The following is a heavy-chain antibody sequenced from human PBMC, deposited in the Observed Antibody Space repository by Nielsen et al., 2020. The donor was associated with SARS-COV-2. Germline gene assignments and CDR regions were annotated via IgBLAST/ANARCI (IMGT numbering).Heavy chain of an antibody. CDR1: GGSIGSYY. D-gene: IGHD6-13*01. J-gene: IGHJ4*02. CDR2: IYYTGTT. Sequence: SETLSLTCTVSGGSIGSYYWSWIRQPPGKGLEWIGYIYYTGTTKYNPSLKSRVTISVDTSKNQFSLKLNSVTAADTAVYYCARASYSSNWGLTFDYWGRGTLVIVSS. CDR3: ARASYSSNWGLTFDY. V-gene: IGHV4-59*01.